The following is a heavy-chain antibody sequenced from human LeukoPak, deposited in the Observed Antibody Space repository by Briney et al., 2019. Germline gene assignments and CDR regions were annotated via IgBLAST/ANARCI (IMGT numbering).Heavy chain of an antibody. CDR2: ISSNGGST. CDR1: GFTFSSYA. Sequence: PGGSLRLSCAASGFTFSSYAMHWVRQAPGKGLEYVSAISSNGGSTYYANSVKGRFTISRDNSKNTLYLQMGSLRAEDVAVYYCAREDSGAYCGGDCYSGWGQGTLVTVSS. V-gene: IGHV3-64*01. J-gene: IGHJ4*02. CDR3: AREDSGAYCGGDCYSG. D-gene: IGHD2-21*02.